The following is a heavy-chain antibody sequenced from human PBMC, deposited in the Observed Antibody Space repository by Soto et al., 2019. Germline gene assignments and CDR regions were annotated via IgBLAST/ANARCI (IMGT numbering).Heavy chain of an antibody. CDR3: ARYCFGSGTPDAFDI. V-gene: IGHV1-8*01. CDR2: MDPNSGNT. D-gene: IGHD3-10*01. J-gene: IGHJ3*02. Sequence: QAQLVQSGGEVKKPGASVKVSCKSSGYTFTTYDIHWVRQAAGQGLEWMGWMDPNSGNTAFAQNFQGRLTLTRNTSMSTAYMELSSLRSEDTAVYYCARYCFGSGTPDAFDIWGQGTVVTVSS. CDR1: GYTFTTYD.